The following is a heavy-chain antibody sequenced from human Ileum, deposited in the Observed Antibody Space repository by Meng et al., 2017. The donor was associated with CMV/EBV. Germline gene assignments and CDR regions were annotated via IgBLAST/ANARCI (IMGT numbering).Heavy chain of an antibody. D-gene: IGHD2-2*01. Sequence: SETLSLTCTVSGYSISSGYYWGWIRQPPGKGLEWVGSIYHSGSIYYNPSLKSRVTISVDTSKNQFSLKLSSVTAADTAVYYYARGLIVVVPAAKRGVYFDYWGQGTLVTVSS. CDR3: ARGLIVVVPAAKRGVYFDY. CDR1: GYSISSGYY. J-gene: IGHJ4*02. CDR2: IYHSGSI. V-gene: IGHV4-38-2*02.